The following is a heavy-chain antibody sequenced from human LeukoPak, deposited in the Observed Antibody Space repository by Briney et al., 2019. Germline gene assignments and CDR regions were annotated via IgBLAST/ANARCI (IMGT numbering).Heavy chain of an antibody. D-gene: IGHD6-13*01. CDR3: ARALRTPSIAAAGIGY. J-gene: IGHJ4*02. V-gene: IGHV4-34*01. CDR1: GGSIISGDYY. CDR2: INHSGST. Sequence: SETLSLTCTVSGGSIISGDYYWTWIRQPPGKGLEWIGEINHSGSTNYNPSLKSRVTISVDTSKNQFSLKLSSVTAADTAVYYCARALRTPSIAAAGIGYWGQGTLVTVSS.